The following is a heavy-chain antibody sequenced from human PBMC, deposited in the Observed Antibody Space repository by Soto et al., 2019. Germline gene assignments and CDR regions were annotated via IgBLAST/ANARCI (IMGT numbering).Heavy chain of an antibody. V-gene: IGHV3-30-3*01. D-gene: IGHD3-9*01. Sequence: QVQLVESGGGVVQPGRSLRLSCAASGFTFSSYAMHWVRQAPGKGLEWVAVISYDGSNKYYADSVKGRFTISRDNSKNTLYLQMNSLRAEDTAVYYCARGYYDILTGYYRVGGPGYYYGMDVWGQGTKVTVSS. CDR3: ARGYYDILTGYYRVGGPGYYYGMDV. CDR1: GFTFSSYA. CDR2: ISYDGSNK. J-gene: IGHJ6*02.